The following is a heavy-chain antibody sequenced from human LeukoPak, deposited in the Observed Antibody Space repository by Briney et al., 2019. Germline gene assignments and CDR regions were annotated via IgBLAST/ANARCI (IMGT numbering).Heavy chain of an antibody. CDR2: FIPVFGPA. D-gene: IGHD5-24*01. CDR3: ARDNSVRDEAWWFNP. CDR1: GGTFSNYA. V-gene: IGHV1-69*05. Sequence: GASVKVSCKASGGTFSNYAVSWVRQAPGQGLEWMGGFIPVFGPANYAQKFQGRVTLTRDMSTSTDYLELSSLRSEDTAVYYCARDNSVRDEAWWFNPWGQGTLVTVSS. J-gene: IGHJ5*02.